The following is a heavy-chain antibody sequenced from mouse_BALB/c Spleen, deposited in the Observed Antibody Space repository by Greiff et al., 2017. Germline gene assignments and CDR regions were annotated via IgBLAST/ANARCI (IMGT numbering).Heavy chain of an antibody. CDR2: ISSGGGST. CDR1: GFAFSSYD. Sequence: EVHLVESGGGLVKPGGSLKLSCAASGFAFSSYDMSWVRQTPEKRLEWVAYISSGGGSTYYPDTVKGRFTISRDNAKNTLYLQMSSLKSEDTAMYYCARRDSGPFACWGQGTLVTVSA. D-gene: IGHD3-3*01. J-gene: IGHJ3*01. CDR3: ARRDSGPFAC. V-gene: IGHV5-12-1*01.